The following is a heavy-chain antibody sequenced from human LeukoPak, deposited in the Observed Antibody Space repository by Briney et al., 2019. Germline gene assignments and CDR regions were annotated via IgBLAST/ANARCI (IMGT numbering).Heavy chain of an antibody. CDR2: IKPNGRAI. CDR1: GFSFSGTS. CDR3: TSDLDHDSGG. J-gene: IGHJ4*02. Sequence: PGGSLRLSCATSGFSFSGTSMTWVRQAPGKGLECVSTIKPNGRAIYYIDSVKGRFTFSRDNTNNSLYLNINSLTVEATAIYYCTSDLDHDSGGWGQGTLVTVSS. D-gene: IGHD3-22*01. V-gene: IGHV3-7*01.